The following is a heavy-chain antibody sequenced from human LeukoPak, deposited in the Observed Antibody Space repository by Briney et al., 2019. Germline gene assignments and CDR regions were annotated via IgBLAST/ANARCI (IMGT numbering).Heavy chain of an antibody. V-gene: IGHV3-7*01. CDR3: ATVTYGDSDY. CDR1: GFIFSSYW. J-gene: IGHJ4*02. D-gene: IGHD4-17*01. CDR2: IKPDGSEK. Sequence: PGGSLRLSCAASGFIFSSYWMSWVRQAPGKGLEWVADIKPDGSEKLYVDSMKGRFTISRDNTKNSLFLQMNSLRAEDTAVYYCATVTYGDSDYWGQGTLVTVSS.